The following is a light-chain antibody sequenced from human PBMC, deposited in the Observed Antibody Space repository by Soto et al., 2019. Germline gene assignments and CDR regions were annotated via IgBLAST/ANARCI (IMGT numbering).Light chain of an antibody. Sequence: AIRMTQSPSAFSASTGDRVTITCRASQGISSDLAWYQQKPGKAPKLLIYAASTLQSGVPSRFHGCGSGTDFTLTISGLQSEDLATNYCQQYYSYPYTFGQGTKREIK. J-gene: IGKJ2*01. CDR2: AAS. V-gene: IGKV1-8*01. CDR3: QQYYSYPYT. CDR1: QGISSD.